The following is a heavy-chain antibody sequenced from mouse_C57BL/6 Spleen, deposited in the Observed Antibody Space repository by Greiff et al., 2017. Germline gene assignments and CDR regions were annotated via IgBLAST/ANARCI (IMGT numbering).Heavy chain of an antibody. D-gene: IGHD2-1*01. V-gene: IGHV1-20*01. Sequence: EVQLQQSGPELVKPGDSVKISCKASGYSFTGYFMNWVMQSHGQSLEWIGRIHPYHGATFYNQKFKGKATLTVDKSSSTAYMELRVLTSEDSAVYYCARFGNYLYWYYYVWGTGTTVTVSS. CDR1: GYSFTGYF. CDR3: ARFGNYLYWYYYV. CDR2: IHPYHGAT. J-gene: IGHJ1*03.